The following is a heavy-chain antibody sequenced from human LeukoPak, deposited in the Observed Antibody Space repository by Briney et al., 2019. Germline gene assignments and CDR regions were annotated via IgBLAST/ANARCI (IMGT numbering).Heavy chain of an antibody. CDR2: IIEDGGDT. J-gene: IGHJ4*02. CDR1: GFTFDDA. D-gene: IGHD1-14*01. CDR3: AKDKTRGPGDY. V-gene: IGHV3-43*02. Sequence: GGSLRLSCAASGFTFDDAMHWVGQTPGKGLEGVSLIIEDGGDTCYADSVKGRFTISRDNSKNSLYLQMNSLRAEDTAFYYCAKDKTRGPGDYWGQGTLVTVSS.